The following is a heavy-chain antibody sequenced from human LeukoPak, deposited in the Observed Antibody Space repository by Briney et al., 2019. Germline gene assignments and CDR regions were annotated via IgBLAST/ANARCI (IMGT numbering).Heavy chain of an antibody. V-gene: IGHV4-39*07. Sequence: SETLSLTCTVSGGSISSSSYYGGWIRQPPGKGLEWIGSIYYSGSTYYNPSLKSRVTISVDTSKNQFSLKLSSVTAADTAVYYCARGGMVKYYFDYWGQGTLVTVSS. CDR1: GGSISSSSYY. CDR3: ARGGMVKYYFDY. CDR2: IYYSGST. D-gene: IGHD3-10*01. J-gene: IGHJ4*02.